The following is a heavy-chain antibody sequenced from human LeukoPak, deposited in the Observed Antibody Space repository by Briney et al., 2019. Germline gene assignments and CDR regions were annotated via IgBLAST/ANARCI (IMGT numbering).Heavy chain of an antibody. CDR3: ARQGWSPYYYDSSGLNAFDI. CDR1: GGSISSYY. V-gene: IGHV4-59*08. J-gene: IGHJ3*02. D-gene: IGHD3-22*01. Sequence: SETLSLTCTVSGGSISSYYWSWIRQPPGKGLEWIGYIYYSGSTNYNPSLKSRVTISVDTSKNQFSLKLSSVTAADTAVYYCARQGWSPYYYDSSGLNAFDIWGQGTMVTVSS. CDR2: IYYSGST.